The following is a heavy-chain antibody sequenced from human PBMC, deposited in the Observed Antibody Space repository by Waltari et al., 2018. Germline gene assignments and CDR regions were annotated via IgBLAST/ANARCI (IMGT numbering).Heavy chain of an antibody. CDR3: AKDLGGYCSGGSCYYYGMDV. Sequence: QVQLVESGGGVVQPGRSLRLSCAASGFTFSSYGMHWVRQAPGQGLEWVAVISYDGSNKYYADSVKGRFTISRDNSKNTLYLQMNSLRAEDTAVYYCAKDLGGYCSGGSCYYYGMDVWGQGTTVTVSS. CDR1: GFTFSSYG. D-gene: IGHD2-15*01. V-gene: IGHV3-30*18. CDR2: ISYDGSNK. J-gene: IGHJ6*02.